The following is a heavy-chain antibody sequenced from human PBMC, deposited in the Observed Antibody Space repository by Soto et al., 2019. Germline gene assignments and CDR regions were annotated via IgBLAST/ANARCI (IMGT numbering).Heavy chain of an antibody. Sequence: GGSLRLSCAASGFTFSSYAMHWVRQAPGKGLEYVSAISSNGGSTYYANSVKGRFTISRDNSKNTLYLQMGSLRAEDMAVYYCARDGTSGGLFDYWGQGTLVTVSS. CDR1: GFTFSSYA. V-gene: IGHV3-64*01. CDR2: ISSNGGST. J-gene: IGHJ4*02. D-gene: IGHD3-10*01. CDR3: ARDGTSGGLFDY.